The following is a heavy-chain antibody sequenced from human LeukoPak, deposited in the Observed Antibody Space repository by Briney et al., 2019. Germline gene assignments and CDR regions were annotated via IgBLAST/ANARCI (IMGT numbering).Heavy chain of an antibody. CDR1: GGSFSGYY. CDR3: ARSIAVAGSNWFDP. Sequence: KASETLSLTCAVYGGSFSGYYWSWIRQPPGKGLEWIGEINHSGSTNYNPSLKSRVTISVDTSKNQFSLKLSSVTAADTAVYYCARSIAVAGSNWFDPWGQGTLVTVSS. V-gene: IGHV4-34*01. J-gene: IGHJ5*02. D-gene: IGHD6-19*01. CDR2: INHSGST.